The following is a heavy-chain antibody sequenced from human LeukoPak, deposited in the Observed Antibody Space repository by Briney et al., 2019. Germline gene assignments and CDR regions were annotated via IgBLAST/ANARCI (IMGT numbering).Heavy chain of an antibody. V-gene: IGHV3-23*01. D-gene: IGHD5-24*01. CDR2: ISPSGDIT. J-gene: IGHJ6*03. CDR3: ATEITPYYYMDV. CDR1: GFTFSNHG. Sequence: GGTLRLSYAASGFTFSNHGMNWVRQAPGKGLEWVSGISPSGDITHYADSVKGRFTISRDNAKNSLYLQMNSLRADDTAVYYCATEITPYYYMDVWGKGTTVTVSS.